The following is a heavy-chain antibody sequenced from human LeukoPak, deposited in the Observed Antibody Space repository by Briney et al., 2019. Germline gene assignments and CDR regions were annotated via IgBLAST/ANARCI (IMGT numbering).Heavy chain of an antibody. J-gene: IGHJ4*02. Sequence: GGSLRLSCAASGFTFSSYSMNWVRQAPGKGLEGVSSISSSSSYIYYADSVKGRFTISRDNAKNSLYLQMNSLRAEDTAVYYCARVYGSYSGYDPDDYWGQGTLVTVSS. CDR3: ARVYGSYSGYDPDDY. D-gene: IGHD5-12*01. V-gene: IGHV3-21*01. CDR2: ISSSSSYI. CDR1: GFTFSSYS.